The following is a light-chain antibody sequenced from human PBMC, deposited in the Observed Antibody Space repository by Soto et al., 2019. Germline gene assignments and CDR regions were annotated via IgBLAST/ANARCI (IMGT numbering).Light chain of an antibody. Sequence: EIVLTQSPATLSLSPGERATLSCRASQNVRFYLAWYQQKPGQTPRLLIYDASKMASGIPARFSGSGSVTDVTLTISSLVPEDFAVYYCQQRTNWSWTFGRGTKVEVK. V-gene: IGKV3-11*01. CDR1: QNVRFY. J-gene: IGKJ1*01. CDR2: DAS. CDR3: QQRTNWSWT.